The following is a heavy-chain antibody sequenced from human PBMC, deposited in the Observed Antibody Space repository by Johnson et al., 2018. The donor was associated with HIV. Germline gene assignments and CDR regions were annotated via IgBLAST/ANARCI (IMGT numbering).Heavy chain of an antibody. CDR1: GFTFGDYA. J-gene: IGHJ3*02. V-gene: IGHV3-30*04. CDR3: AKGRNTYGADVFDI. Sequence: QVQLVESGGGLVQPGRSLRLSCTASGFTFGDYAMSWVRQAPGKGLEWVAVISYDGSNKYYADSVKGRFTISRDNSKNTLYLQMNSLRVEDTAVYYCAKGRNTYGADVFDIWGQGTMVTVSS. D-gene: IGHD4/OR15-4a*01. CDR2: ISYDGSNK.